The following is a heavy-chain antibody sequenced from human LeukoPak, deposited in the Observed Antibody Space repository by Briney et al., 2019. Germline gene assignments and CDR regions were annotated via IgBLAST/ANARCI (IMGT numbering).Heavy chain of an antibody. CDR3: ARGLGSSGYYYDSSGYYRDY. V-gene: IGHV1-8*01. J-gene: IGHJ4*02. D-gene: IGHD3-22*01. CDR1: GYTFTSYD. Sequence: ASVKVSCKASGYTFTSYDINWVRQATGQGLEWMGWMNPNSGNTGYAQKFQGRVTMTRNTSISTAYMELSSLRSEDTAVYYCARGLGSSGYYYDSSGYYRDYWGQGTLVTVSS. CDR2: MNPNSGNT.